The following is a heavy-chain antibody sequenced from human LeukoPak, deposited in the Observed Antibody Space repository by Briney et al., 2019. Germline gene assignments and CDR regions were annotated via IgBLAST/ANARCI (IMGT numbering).Heavy chain of an antibody. CDR3: ARVPGRTIAVAGTGYFDY. CDR2: IIPIFGTA. Sequence: SVKVSCKASGGTFSIYAISWVRQAPGQGLEWMGGIIPIFGTANYAQKSQGGVTITADESTSTACMELSRLRSENTAVYYCARVPGRTIAVAGTGYFDYWGQGTLVTVSP. V-gene: IGHV1-69*13. CDR1: GGTFSIYA. D-gene: IGHD6-19*01. J-gene: IGHJ4*02.